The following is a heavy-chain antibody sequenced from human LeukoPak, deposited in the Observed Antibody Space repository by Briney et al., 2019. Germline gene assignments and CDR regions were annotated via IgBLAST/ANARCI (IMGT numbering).Heavy chain of an antibody. V-gene: IGHV3-23*01. J-gene: IGHJ4*02. Sequence: GGSLRLSCAASGFTFSSYAMSWVRQAPGKGLEWVSTLSGSGGNTYYANSVKGRVAISRDNSKNTLYLQMNSLRAEDTAVYHCAKGSYYYDSADYFDYWGQGTLVTVSS. CDR3: AKGSYYYDSADYFDY. CDR2: LSGSGGNT. CDR1: GFTFSSYA. D-gene: IGHD3-22*01.